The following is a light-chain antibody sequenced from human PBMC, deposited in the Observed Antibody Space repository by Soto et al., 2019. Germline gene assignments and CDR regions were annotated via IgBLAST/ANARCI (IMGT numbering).Light chain of an antibody. CDR1: VSVRTD. Sequence: EIVMTQSRDTLSRSPGQRATLSCRASVSVRTDLAWYQQKPGQAPRLLIYGASTRAAGVPVRFSGSGSGSEFTLTIDTLQPEDFAVYYCQQRRNWQVTFGQGTRLEIK. CDR2: GAS. J-gene: IGKJ5*01. V-gene: IGKV3-15*01. CDR3: QQRRNWQVT.